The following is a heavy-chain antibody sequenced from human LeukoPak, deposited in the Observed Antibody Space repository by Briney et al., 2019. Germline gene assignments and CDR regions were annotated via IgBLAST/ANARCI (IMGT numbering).Heavy chain of an antibody. J-gene: IGHJ4*02. Sequence: GRSLRLSCAASGFTFSGYAMHWVRQAPGKGLEWLTVISTDGNDKHYADSVKGRFTVSRDDSKNTVYLQMNSLRAEDTAVYYCARGPPYGSGTGEDYWGQGTLVTVSS. CDR1: GFTFSGYA. V-gene: IGHV3-30*04. D-gene: IGHD3-10*01. CDR3: ARGPPYGSGTGEDY. CDR2: ISTDGNDK.